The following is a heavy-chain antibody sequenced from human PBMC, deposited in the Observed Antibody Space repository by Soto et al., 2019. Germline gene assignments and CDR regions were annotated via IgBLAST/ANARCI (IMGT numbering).Heavy chain of an antibody. J-gene: IGHJ6*02. V-gene: IGHV1-46*01. CDR3: ARVNCAGDCSPGEGFYYYGMDV. CDR1: GYRFVDYD. D-gene: IGHD2-21*01. CDR2: INANGGES. Sequence: ASVKVSCKSSGYRFVDYDMHWVRQGPGQGLECMGIINANGGESKHAQKFQGRVTMTMDTSTSTVYMDLRSLTSEDTAVYYCARVNCAGDCSPGEGFYYYGMDVWGQGTTVTVSS.